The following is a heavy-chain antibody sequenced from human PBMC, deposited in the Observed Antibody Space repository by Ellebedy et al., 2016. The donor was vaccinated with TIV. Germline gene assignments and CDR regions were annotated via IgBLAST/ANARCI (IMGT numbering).Heavy chain of an antibody. V-gene: IGHV3-53*01. J-gene: IGHJ3*02. Sequence: GESLKISCAASGFTFSRYWMSWVRQAPGKGLEWVSVLYPDAKTNYTDSVNGRFIVSRDSSKNTLYLQMNSLKTEDTAVYYCTTDRETAMVIKTTWRGFDIWGQGTMVTVSS. D-gene: IGHD5-18*01. CDR3: TTDRETAMVIKTTWRGFDI. CDR1: GFTFSRYW. CDR2: LYPDAKT.